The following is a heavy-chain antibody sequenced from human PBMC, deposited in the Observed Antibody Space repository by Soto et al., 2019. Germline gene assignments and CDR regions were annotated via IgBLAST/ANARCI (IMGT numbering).Heavy chain of an antibody. V-gene: IGHV4-39*07. Sequence: SETLSLTCTVSGGSISSSSYYWGWIRQPPGKDLEWIGEINPSGSINYNPSLKSRVTISVDRSKKQFSLKLSSVTAADTTVYSCAARLNNAYDSGGYHWGQGSLVTVSS. D-gene: IGHD3-10*01. CDR2: INPSGSI. J-gene: IGHJ5*02. CDR3: AARLNNAYDSGGYH. CDR1: GGSISSSSYY.